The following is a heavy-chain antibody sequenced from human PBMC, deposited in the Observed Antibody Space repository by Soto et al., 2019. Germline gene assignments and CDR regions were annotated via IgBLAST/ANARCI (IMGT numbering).Heavy chain of an antibody. J-gene: IGHJ5*02. D-gene: IGHD5-12*01. CDR3: ARGVASSETDWFDP. Sequence: SVKVSFKASGGTFSSYAISWVRQAPGQGLEWMGGIIPIFGTANYAQKFQGRVTITADESTSTAYMELSSLRSEDTAVYYCARGVASSETDWFDPWGQGTLVTVSS. V-gene: IGHV1-69*13. CDR1: GGTFSSYA. CDR2: IIPIFGTA.